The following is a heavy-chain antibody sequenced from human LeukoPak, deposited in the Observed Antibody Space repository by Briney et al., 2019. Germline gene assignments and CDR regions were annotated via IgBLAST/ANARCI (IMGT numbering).Heavy chain of an antibody. CDR2: INPSGVST. D-gene: IGHD2-21*01. CDR1: GYTFTNYY. Sequence: GASVKVSCKASGYTFTNYYMHWVRQAPGQGLEWMGIINPSGVSTTYAQKFQGRVTMTRDTSTSTVYMELSSLRSEDTAVYYCARAGGDYQDGMDVWGQETTVTVSS. CDR3: ARAGGDYQDGMDV. J-gene: IGHJ6*02. V-gene: IGHV1-46*01.